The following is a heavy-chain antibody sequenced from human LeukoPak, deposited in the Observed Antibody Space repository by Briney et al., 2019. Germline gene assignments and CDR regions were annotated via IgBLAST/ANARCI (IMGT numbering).Heavy chain of an antibody. CDR1: GFTFSSYA. J-gene: IGHJ4*02. CDR2: ISGSGGTT. Sequence: PGGSLRLSCAASGFTFSSYAMSWVHQAPGKGLEWVSVISGSGGTTYYADSVKGRFTISRDNSKNTLYLQMNSLRAEDTAVYYCAKKGDCSSTSCYIDFWGQGTLVTVSS. V-gene: IGHV3-23*01. CDR3: AKKGDCSSTSCYIDF. D-gene: IGHD2-2*01.